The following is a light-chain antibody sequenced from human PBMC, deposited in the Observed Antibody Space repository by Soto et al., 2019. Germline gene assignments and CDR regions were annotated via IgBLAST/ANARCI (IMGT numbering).Light chain of an antibody. J-gene: IGKJ4*01. CDR3: HQYNYWPLT. Sequence: EIVMTQSPATLSVSPGERATLSCRASQSVRSNLAWYPQKRGQAPRLLIYGASNRDTGIPARFSGGGSVTEFTLTISSLQYADFAICSCHQYNYWPLTFGGGTNVEI. V-gene: IGKV3-15*01. CDR1: QSVRSN. CDR2: GAS.